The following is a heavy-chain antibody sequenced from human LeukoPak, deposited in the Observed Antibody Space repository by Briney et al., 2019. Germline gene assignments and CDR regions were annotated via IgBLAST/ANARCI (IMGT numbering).Heavy chain of an antibody. CDR2: IYYSGST. D-gene: IGHD5-18*01. CDR1: GGSISSYY. J-gene: IGHJ4*02. CDR3: ARLRDTAMAGLDY. V-gene: IGHV4-59*08. Sequence: SETLSLTCTVSGGSISSYYWSWIRQPPGKGLEWIGYIYYSGSTNYNPSLKSRVTISVDTSKNQFSLKLSSVTAADTAVYYCARLRDTAMAGLDYWGQGTLVTVSS.